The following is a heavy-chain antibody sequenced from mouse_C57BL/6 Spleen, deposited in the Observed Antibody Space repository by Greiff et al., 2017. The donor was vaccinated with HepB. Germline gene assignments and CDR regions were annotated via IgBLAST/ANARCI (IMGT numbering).Heavy chain of an antibody. Sequence: QVQLQQSGPELVKPGASVKISCKASGYAFSSSCMNWVKQRPGQGLEWIGRIYPGDGDTNYNGKFKGKATLTADKSSSTAYMQLSSLTSEDSAVYFCAGEGTVADWYFEVWGTGTTVTVSS. CDR1: GYAFSSSC. D-gene: IGHD1-1*01. CDR3: AGEGTVADWYFEV. J-gene: IGHJ1*03. CDR2: IYPGDGDT. V-gene: IGHV1-82*01.